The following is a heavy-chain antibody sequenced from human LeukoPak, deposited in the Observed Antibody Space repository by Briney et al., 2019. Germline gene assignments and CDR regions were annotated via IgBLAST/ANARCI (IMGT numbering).Heavy chain of an antibody. Sequence: GGSLRLSCAASGFTFSSYAMHWVRQAPGKGLEYVSAISSNGGSTYYANSVKGRFTISRDNSKNTLYLQMGSLRAEDMAVYYCARALYGGYDDGYFQHWGQGTLVTVSS. D-gene: IGHD5-12*01. CDR3: ARALYGGYDDGYFQH. J-gene: IGHJ1*01. CDR2: ISSNGGST. CDR1: GFTFSSYA. V-gene: IGHV3-64*01.